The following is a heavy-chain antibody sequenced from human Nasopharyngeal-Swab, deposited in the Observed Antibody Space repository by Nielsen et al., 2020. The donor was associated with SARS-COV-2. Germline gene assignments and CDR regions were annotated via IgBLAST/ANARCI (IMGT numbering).Heavy chain of an antibody. CDR2: IKSKTDGGTT. CDR1: GFTFNSYA. Sequence: GESLKISCAASGFTFNSYAMSWVRQAPGKGLEWVGRIKSKTDGGTTDYAAPVKGRFTISRDDSKNTLYLQMNSLKTEDTAVYYCTTVTTGYGSGSYGAFDIWGQGTMVTVSS. D-gene: IGHD3-10*01. J-gene: IGHJ3*02. CDR3: TTVTTGYGSGSYGAFDI. V-gene: IGHV3-15*01.